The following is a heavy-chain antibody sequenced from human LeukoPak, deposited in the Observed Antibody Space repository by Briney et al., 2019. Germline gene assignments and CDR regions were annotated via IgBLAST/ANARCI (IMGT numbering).Heavy chain of an antibody. CDR3: ARAEYCSGGSCYGSDY. V-gene: IGHV3-33*01. Sequence: GGSLRLSCAASGFTFSSYGMHWVRQAPGKGLEWVAVIWYDGSNKCYADSVKGRFTISRDNSKNTLYLQMNSLRAEDTAVYYCARAEYCSGGSCYGSDYWGQGTLVTVSS. D-gene: IGHD2-15*01. CDR2: IWYDGSNK. CDR1: GFTFSSYG. J-gene: IGHJ4*02.